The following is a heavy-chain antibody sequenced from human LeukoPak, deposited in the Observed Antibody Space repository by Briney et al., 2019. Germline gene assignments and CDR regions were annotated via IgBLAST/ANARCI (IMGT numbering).Heavy chain of an antibody. J-gene: IGHJ3*02. D-gene: IGHD3-9*01. CDR1: GYTFTSYY. CDR3: ARGSLTTNAFDI. Sequence: GASVKVSCKASGYTFTSYYMHWVRQAPGQGLEWMGGIIPIFGTANYVQKFQGRVTITADESTSTAYMELSSLRSEDTAVYYCARGSLTTNAFDIWGQGTMVTVSS. V-gene: IGHV1-69*13. CDR2: IIPIFGTA.